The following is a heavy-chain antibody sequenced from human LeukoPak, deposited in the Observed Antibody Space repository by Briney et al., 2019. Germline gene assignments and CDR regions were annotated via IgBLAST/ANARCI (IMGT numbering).Heavy chain of an antibody. CDR1: SESFSDYY. CDR3: ARGPPPGATAYGVVDY. CDR2: INHSRST. J-gene: IGHJ4*02. V-gene: IGHV4-34*01. D-gene: IGHD3-16*01. Sequence: SETLFLTCAVYSESFSDYYWTWIRQPPGKGLEWIGEINHSRSTNYNPSLKSRVTMSIDTFKNQFSLTLSSVTAADTAVYYCARGPPPGATAYGVVDYWGQGTLVTVSS.